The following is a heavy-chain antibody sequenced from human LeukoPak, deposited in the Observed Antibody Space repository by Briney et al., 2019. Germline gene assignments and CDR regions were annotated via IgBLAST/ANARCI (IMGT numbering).Heavy chain of an antibody. D-gene: IGHD1-26*01. CDR1: GGSFSSYY. CDR3: AGPHDSTELRIGAFDY. J-gene: IGHJ4*02. CDR2: IYYSGST. Sequence: SETLSLTCAVYGGSFSSYYWGWIRQPPGKGLEWIGSIYYSGSTYYNPSLKSRVTISVDTSKNQFSLKLSSVTAADTAVYYCAGPHDSTELRIGAFDYWGQGTLVTVSS. V-gene: IGHV4-39*07.